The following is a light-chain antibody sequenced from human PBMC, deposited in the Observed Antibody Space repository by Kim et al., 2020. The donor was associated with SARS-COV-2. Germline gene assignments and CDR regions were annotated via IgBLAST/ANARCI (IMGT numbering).Light chain of an antibody. CDR2: GAS. V-gene: IGKV3-15*01. J-gene: IGKJ1*01. CDR1: QRVSSS. CDR3: QQYNNCPRT. Sequence: AWERVTLACRASQRVSSSFAWYQQKPGQAPRLLIYGASTWATGIPARFSGSGSGTEFTLTISSLQSEDFAVYYCQQYNNCPRTFGQGTKVDIK.